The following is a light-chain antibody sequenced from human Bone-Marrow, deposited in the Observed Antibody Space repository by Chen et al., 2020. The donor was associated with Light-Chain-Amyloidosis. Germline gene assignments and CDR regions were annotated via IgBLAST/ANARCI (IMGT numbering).Light chain of an antibody. CDR2: SAS. V-gene: IGKV1-6*02. CDR1: QAIRSD. CDR3: LQDYSYPHT. J-gene: IGKJ2*01. Sequence: AIQMTQSPSSLSAFVGDRVTITCRASQAIRSDLGWYQQKPGKAPNLLIYSASTVQTGVPSRFSGSGSGTNFPLTISSLQPEDFATYYCLQDYSYPHTFGQGTKLEI.